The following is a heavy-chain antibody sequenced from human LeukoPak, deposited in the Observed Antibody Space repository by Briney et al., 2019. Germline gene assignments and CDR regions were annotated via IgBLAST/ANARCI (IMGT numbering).Heavy chain of an antibody. Sequence: GGSLRLSCAASGFTFSSYAMSWVRQAPGKGLEWVSTFSGSGGNTYYADSVKGRFTISRDNSKNTLYLQMNSLIAEDTAVYYCAKSGYNRFDYWGQGTRVTVSS. CDR2: FSGSGGNT. V-gene: IGHV3-23*01. CDR1: GFTFSSYA. D-gene: IGHD5-24*01. CDR3: AKSGYNRFDY. J-gene: IGHJ4*02.